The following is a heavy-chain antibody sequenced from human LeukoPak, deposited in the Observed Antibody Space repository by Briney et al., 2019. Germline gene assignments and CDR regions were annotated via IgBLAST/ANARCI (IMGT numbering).Heavy chain of an antibody. CDR2: ISSGCGPI. Sequence: GGTLRLSCAASGFTVTNYAKSWVRLAPGKRLEWVSAISSGCGPIYYADSVRGRFIISRDSSENKMHLYMNSLRADDTAIFFCAKGQVITSNLDFWGPGTLVTVSS. CDR1: GFTVTNYA. V-gene: IGHV3-23*01. D-gene: IGHD3-16*01. CDR3: AKGQVITSNLDF. J-gene: IGHJ4*02.